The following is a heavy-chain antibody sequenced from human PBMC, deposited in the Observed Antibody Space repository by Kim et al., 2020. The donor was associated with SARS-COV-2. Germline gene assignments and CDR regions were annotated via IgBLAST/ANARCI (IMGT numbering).Heavy chain of an antibody. D-gene: IGHD6-19*01. V-gene: IGHV4-39*07. CDR3: ARDSSGWWFFDY. CDR1: GGSISSSSYY. Sequence: SETLSLTCTVSGGSISSSSYYWGWIRQPPGKGLEWIGSIYYSGSTYYNPSLKSRVTISVDTSKNQFSLKLSSVTAADTAVYYCARDSSGWWFFDYWGQGT. J-gene: IGHJ4*02. CDR2: IYYSGST.